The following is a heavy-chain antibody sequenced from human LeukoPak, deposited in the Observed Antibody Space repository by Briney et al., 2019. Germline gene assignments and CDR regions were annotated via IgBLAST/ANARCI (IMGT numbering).Heavy chain of an antibody. V-gene: IGHV3-74*01. CDR3: AKSQRAAAGTLDV. CDR2: IRGDGIVT. CDR1: EFTFSNYW. J-gene: IGHJ6*02. Sequence: GGSLRLSCVASEFTFSNYWIHWVRQAPGKGLVWVSRIRGDGIVTNYADSVEGRFTISRDNAKNSLYLQMNSLRAEDTALYYCAKSQRAAAGTLDVWGQGTTVTVSS. D-gene: IGHD6-13*01.